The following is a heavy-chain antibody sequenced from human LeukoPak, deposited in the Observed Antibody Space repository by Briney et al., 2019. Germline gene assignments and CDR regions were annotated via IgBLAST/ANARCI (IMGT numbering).Heavy chain of an antibody. Sequence: GASVKVSCKASGYTFTGYYMHWVRQAPGQGLEWMGRINPNSGGTNYAQKFQGRVTMTRDTSISTAYMELSRLRSDDTAVYYCARVWYSSSFLFDYWGLGTLVTVSS. J-gene: IGHJ4*02. D-gene: IGHD6-6*01. CDR1: GYTFTGYY. V-gene: IGHV1-2*06. CDR3: ARVWYSSSFLFDY. CDR2: INPNSGGT.